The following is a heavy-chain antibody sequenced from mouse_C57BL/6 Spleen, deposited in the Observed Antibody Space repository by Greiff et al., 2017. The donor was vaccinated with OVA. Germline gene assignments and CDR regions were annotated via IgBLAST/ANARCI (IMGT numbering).Heavy chain of an antibody. D-gene: IGHD2-2*01. J-gene: IGHJ4*01. CDR2: IDPSDSYT. CDR3: ARRGLRRGDYYAMDY. CDR1: GYPFTSYW. Sequence: QVQLQQPGAELVRPGTSVKLSCKASGYPFTSYWMHWVKQRPGQGLEWIGVIDPSDSYTNYNQKFKGKATLTVDTSSSTAYMQLSSLTSEDSAVYYCARRGLRRGDYYAMDYWGQGTSVTVSS. V-gene: IGHV1-59*01.